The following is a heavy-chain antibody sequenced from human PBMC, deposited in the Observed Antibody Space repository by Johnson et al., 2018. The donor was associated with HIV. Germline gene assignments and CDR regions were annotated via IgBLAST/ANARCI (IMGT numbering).Heavy chain of an antibody. D-gene: IGHD3-10*01. J-gene: IGHJ3*02. V-gene: IGHV3-20*04. Sequence: VQLVESGGGVIRPGGSLRLSCAASGFTFVDYGMSWVRQAPGKGLEWVSGIDWSGGRTGYADSVKGRFTISRDNAKKLLYLQMYSLRAEDTAFYYCARRGITIVADAFDIWGQGTMVTVSS. CDR2: IDWSGGRT. CDR1: GFTFVDYG. CDR3: ARRGITIVADAFDI.